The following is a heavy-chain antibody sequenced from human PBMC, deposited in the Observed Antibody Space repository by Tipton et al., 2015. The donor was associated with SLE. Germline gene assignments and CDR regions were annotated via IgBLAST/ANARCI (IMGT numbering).Heavy chain of an antibody. CDR3: ARSRTTYLRQ. J-gene: IGHJ4*02. CDR1: GGSISSYY. Sequence: GLVKPSETLSLTCTVSGGSISSYYWSWIRQPPGKGLEWIGYIYTSGSTNYNPSLKSRVTISVDTSKNQFSPKLSSVTAADTAVYYCARSRTTYLRQWGQGTLGTVSS. V-gene: IGHV4-4*09. D-gene: IGHD4-11*01. CDR2: IYTSGST.